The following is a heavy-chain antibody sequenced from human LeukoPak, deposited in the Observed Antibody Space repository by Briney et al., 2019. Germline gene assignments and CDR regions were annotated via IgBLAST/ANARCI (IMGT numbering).Heavy chain of an antibody. D-gene: IGHD2-21*02. CDR3: AKDPHIVVVTAIIDY. Sequence: PVGSLRLSCAASGFTISSYAMSWVRQAPGKGLEWVSAISGSGGTTYYADSVKGRFTISRDNSKNTLYLQMNSLRAEDTAVYYCAKDPHIVVVTAIIDYWGQGTLVTVST. J-gene: IGHJ4*02. V-gene: IGHV3-23*01. CDR2: ISGSGGTT. CDR1: GFTISSYA.